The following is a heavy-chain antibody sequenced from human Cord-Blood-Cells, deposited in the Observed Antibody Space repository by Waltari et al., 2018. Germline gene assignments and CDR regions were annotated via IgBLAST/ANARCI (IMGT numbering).Heavy chain of an antibody. CDR1: GGTFSSYA. V-gene: IGHV1-69*06. CDR2: IIPSFGKA. D-gene: IGHD6-13*01. CDR3: VEGVAAAGKGD. J-gene: IGHJ4*02. Sequence: QVQLVQSGAEVKKPGSSVKVSCKASGGTFSSYAISWVRQAPGQGLEWMGGIIPSFGKANYAKKFQGRVTITADKSTSTADMELSSLRSEDTAVYYCVEGVAAAGKGDWGQGTLVTVSS.